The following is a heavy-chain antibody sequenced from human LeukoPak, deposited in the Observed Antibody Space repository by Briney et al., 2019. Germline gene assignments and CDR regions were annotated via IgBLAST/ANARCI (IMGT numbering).Heavy chain of an antibody. CDR2: INTDGSST. V-gene: IGHV3-74*01. D-gene: IGHD7-27*01. Sequence: GGSLRLSCAASAFTFSSFWMNWVRQAPGKGLVWVSRINTDGSSTSYADSVKGRFTISGDNAKNTLYLQMNSLRAEDTAVYYCARDNWGYFDYWGQGTLVTVSS. J-gene: IGHJ4*02. CDR3: ARDNWGYFDY. CDR1: AFTFSSFW.